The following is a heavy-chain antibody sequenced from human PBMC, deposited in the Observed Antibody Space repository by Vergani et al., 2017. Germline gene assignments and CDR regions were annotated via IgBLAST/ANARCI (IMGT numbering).Heavy chain of an antibody. CDR3: AKDIFGEGIAVAGDY. D-gene: IGHD6-19*01. V-gene: IGHV3-33*06. Sequence: QVQLVESGGGVVQPGRSLRLSCAASGFTFSSYGMHWVRQAPGKGLEWVAVIWYDGSNKYYADSVKGRFTISRDNAKNSLYLQMNSLRAEDTALYYCAKDIFGEGIAVAGDYWGQGTLVTVSS. CDR1: GFTFSSYG. J-gene: IGHJ4*02. CDR2: IWYDGSNK.